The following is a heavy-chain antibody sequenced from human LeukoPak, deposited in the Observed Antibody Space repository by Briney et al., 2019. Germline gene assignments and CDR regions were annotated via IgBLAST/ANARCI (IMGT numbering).Heavy chain of an antibody. CDR3: ARDEIYSGSYAPGVNY. CDR2: ISAYNGNT. V-gene: IGHV1-18*01. CDR1: GYTFTSYG. J-gene: IGHJ4*02. D-gene: IGHD1-26*01. Sequence: GASVKVSCKASGYTFTSYGISWVRQAPGQGLEWMGWISAYNGNTNYAQKLQGRVTMTTDTSTSTAYMELRSLRSDDTAVYYCARDEIYSGSYAPGVNYWGQGTLVTVSS.